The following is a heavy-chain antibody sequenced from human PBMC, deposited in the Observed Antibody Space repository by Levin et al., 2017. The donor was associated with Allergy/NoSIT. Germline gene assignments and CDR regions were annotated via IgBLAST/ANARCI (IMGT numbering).Heavy chain of an antibody. CDR1: GGPIRSTY. V-gene: IGHV4-59*01. CDR3: ARGQKNSYGSEAFDR. D-gene: IGHD5-18*01. J-gene: IGHJ4*02. Sequence: SQTLSLTCSVSGGPIRSTYWSWIRQSPGKRPEWIGYVHHTGPTTYNPSLGGRVTISMDTSKNQFSLKLSSVSAADTAVYYCARGQKNSYGSEAFDRWGQGTQVTVSS. CDR2: VHHTGPT.